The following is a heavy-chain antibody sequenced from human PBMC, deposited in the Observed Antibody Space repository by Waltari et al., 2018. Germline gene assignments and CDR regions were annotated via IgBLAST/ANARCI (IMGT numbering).Heavy chain of an antibody. J-gene: IGHJ4*02. D-gene: IGHD2-15*01. CDR3: ARDRGRGLYLDS. V-gene: IGHV4-4*02. CDR1: GDSVRSTYW. Sequence: QLELRESGPGLLKPSGTLSLTCAVSGDSVRSTYWWSWVRQPPGKGLEWIGQVHGSGKANYNPAFASRVTVSLATSANHFFLELTSATAADTAVYYCARDRGRGLYLDSWGQGALVTVSP. CDR2: VHGSGKA.